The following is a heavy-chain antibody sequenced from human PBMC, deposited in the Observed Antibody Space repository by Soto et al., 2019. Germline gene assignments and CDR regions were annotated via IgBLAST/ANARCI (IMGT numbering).Heavy chain of an antibody. J-gene: IGHJ4*02. CDR1: GYTFTSYA. V-gene: IGHV1-3*01. CDR3: AREKSNSSPHPFLDY. Sequence: ASVKVSCKASGYTFTSYAMHWVRQAPGQRLEWMGWINAGNGNTKYSQKFQGRVTITRDTSASTAYMELSSLRSEDTAVYYCAREKSNSSPHPFLDYWGQGTLVTVSS. D-gene: IGHD3-3*01. CDR2: INAGNGNT.